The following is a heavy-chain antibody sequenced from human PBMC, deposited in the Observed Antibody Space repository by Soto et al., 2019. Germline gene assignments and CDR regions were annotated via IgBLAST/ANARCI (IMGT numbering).Heavy chain of an antibody. V-gene: IGHV1-69*02. D-gene: IGHD2-21*01. J-gene: IGHJ6*03. CDR3: AKSLVFVDHAYMDV. CDR1: GDSLTSYI. Sequence: QVQLVQSGAEVKKPGSSVRVSCEASGDSLTSYIFTWVRQAPGQGLEWMGRVIPIQGKADYALKIQDRVTITRDKSTNPVSMELGSLSPEDPALYYCAKSLVFVDHAYMDVWGKGTTVTVSS. CDR2: VIPIQGKA.